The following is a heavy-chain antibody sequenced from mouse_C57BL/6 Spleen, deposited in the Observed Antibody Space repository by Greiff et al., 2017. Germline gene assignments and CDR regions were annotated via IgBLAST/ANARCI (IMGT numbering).Heavy chain of an antibody. J-gene: IGHJ4*01. Sequence: EVKLQESGPGLVKPSQSLSLTCSVTGYSITSGYYWNWIRQFPGNKLEWMGYISYDGSNNYNPSLKNRISITRDTSKNQFFLKLNSVTTEDTATYYCARDITTVEDYAMDYWGQGTSVTVSS. CDR3: ARDITTVEDYAMDY. D-gene: IGHD1-1*01. CDR2: ISYDGSN. CDR1: GYSITSGYY. V-gene: IGHV3-6*01.